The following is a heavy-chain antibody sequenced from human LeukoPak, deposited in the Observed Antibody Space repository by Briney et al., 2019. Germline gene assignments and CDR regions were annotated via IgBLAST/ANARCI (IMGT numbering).Heavy chain of an antibody. D-gene: IGHD3-10*01. Sequence: GGSLRLSCAASGFTFSSYSMNWVRQAPGKGLEWVSSISSSSSYIYYADSVKGRFTISRDNAKNSLYLQMNSLRAEDTAVYYCARDCYGSGSFYYYYYMDVWGKGTTVTVSS. J-gene: IGHJ6*03. CDR1: GFTFSSYS. V-gene: IGHV3-21*01. CDR2: ISSSSSYI. CDR3: ARDCYGSGSFYYYYYMDV.